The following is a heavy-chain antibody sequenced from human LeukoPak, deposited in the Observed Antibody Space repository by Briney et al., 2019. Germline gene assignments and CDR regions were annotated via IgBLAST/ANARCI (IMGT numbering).Heavy chain of an antibody. Sequence: GGSLRLSCAASGFTFSDYYMSWVRQAPGRGLEYVSAMSATGSSTYYTDSVKGRFSISRDNSKNTLYLQMSSLRGEDTAVYYCVKGTTGTTHYYYYGVDVWGQGTTVTVSS. J-gene: IGHJ6*02. V-gene: IGHV3-64D*09. CDR2: MSATGSST. D-gene: IGHD4-11*01. CDR1: GFTFSDYY. CDR3: VKGTTGTTHYYYYGVDV.